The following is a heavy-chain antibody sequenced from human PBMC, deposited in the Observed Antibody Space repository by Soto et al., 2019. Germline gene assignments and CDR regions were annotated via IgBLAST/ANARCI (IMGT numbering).Heavy chain of an antibody. Sequence: EVQLLESGGGLVQPGGSLRLSCTASGFTFSRHAMTWVRQAPGKGLEWVSGLSDSGGSIYYADSVKGRFTISRANSMNTLYLQMKTLRAEDTAVYYCAKVSSSWYAGFFDLWGQGTLVTVSS. J-gene: IGHJ4*02. CDR2: LSDSGGSI. D-gene: IGHD6-13*01. V-gene: IGHV3-23*01. CDR1: GFTFSRHA. CDR3: AKVSSSWYAGFFDL.